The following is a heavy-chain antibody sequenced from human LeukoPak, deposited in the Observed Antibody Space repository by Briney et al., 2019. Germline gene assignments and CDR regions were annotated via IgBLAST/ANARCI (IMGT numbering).Heavy chain of an antibody. Sequence: PGGSLRLSCVASGFIFNPYWMHWVRQAPGKGLEWVSLMKNDGISTTYADSVKGRFTISRDNAKNTLYLQMNSLRAEDTAVYYCASFYPTLPATGNAFDIWGQGTMVTVSS. CDR1: GFIFNPYW. D-gene: IGHD2-2*01. CDR2: MKNDGIST. V-gene: IGHV3-74*03. J-gene: IGHJ3*02. CDR3: ASFYPTLPATGNAFDI.